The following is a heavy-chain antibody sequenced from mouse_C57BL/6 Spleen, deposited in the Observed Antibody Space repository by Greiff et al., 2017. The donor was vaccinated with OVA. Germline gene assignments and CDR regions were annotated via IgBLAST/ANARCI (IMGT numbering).Heavy chain of an antibody. J-gene: IGHJ3*01. V-gene: IGHV1-62-2*01. D-gene: IGHD2-1*01. CDR3: ARNEGRGDYGNSWFAY. Sequence: QVQLQQSGAELVKPGASVKLSCKASGYTFTEYTIHWVKQRSGQGLEWIGWFYPGSGSIKYNEKFKDKATLTADKSSSTVYMELSRLTSEDSAVYFCARNEGRGDYGNSWFAYWGQGTLVTVSA. CDR2: FYPGSGSI. CDR1: GYTFTEYT.